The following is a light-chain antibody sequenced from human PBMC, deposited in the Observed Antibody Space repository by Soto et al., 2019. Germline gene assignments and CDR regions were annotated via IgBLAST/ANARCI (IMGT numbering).Light chain of an antibody. CDR2: ENN. CDR3: GTWYSSLRVWV. Sequence: QSVLTQPPSVSAAPGQKVTISCSGSSSNIGNNYVSWYQQLPGTAPKLLIYENNKQPSGIPDRFSGSKSGTSATLGITGRQTGDEADYYCGTWYSSLRVWVFGGGTKVTVL. J-gene: IGLJ3*02. V-gene: IGLV1-51*02. CDR1: SSNIGNNY.